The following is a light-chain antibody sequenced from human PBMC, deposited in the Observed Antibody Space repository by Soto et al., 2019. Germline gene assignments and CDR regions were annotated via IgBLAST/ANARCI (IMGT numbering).Light chain of an antibody. J-gene: IGKJ5*01. CDR3: QQYNNWPFS. V-gene: IGKV1-39*01. Sequence: PTSPSASFENRRIINWGASQSISNHLNWYQQKPGKAPKLLIFAASSLQSGVPSRFSGSRSGPDFTLTISGLQSEDSAVYFCQQYNNWPFSFGQGTRLEIK. CDR2: AAS. CDR1: QSISNH.